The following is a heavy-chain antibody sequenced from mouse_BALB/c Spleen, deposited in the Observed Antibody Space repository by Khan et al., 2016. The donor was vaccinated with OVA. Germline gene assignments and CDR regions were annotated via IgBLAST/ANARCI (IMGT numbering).Heavy chain of an antibody. CDR3: ARRTTEYAMDY. J-gene: IGHJ4*01. Sequence: QVQLKESGAELARPGASVKMSCKASGYTFTSHTMHWVKQRPGQGLEWIGYINPRSGYTNYNQKFNDKATLTADKSSSTAYMQLGSLTSEDSAVYYCARRTTEYAMDYWGQGTSGTVSS. CDR2: INPRSGYT. CDR1: GYTFTSHT. V-gene: IGHV1-4*01. D-gene: IGHD2-14*01.